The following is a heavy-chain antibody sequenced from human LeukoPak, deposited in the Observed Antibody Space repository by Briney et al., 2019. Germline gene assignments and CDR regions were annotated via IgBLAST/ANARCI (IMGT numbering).Heavy chain of an antibody. V-gene: IGHV3-23*01. Sequence: GGSLRLSCAASGFTFSSYGMSWVRQSPGKGLEWVSVISGSGGSTYYADSVKGRFTISRDNSKNTLFLQMNSLRAEDTAVYYCAKEACSSTRCYVNWFDPWGQGTLVTVSS. J-gene: IGHJ5*02. CDR1: GFTFSSYG. D-gene: IGHD2-2*01. CDR3: AKEACSSTRCYVNWFDP. CDR2: ISGSGGST.